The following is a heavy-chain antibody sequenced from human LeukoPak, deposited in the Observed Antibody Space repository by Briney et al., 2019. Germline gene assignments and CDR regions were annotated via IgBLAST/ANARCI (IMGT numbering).Heavy chain of an antibody. D-gene: IGHD6-19*01. Sequence: PGGSLRLSCAASGFTFSSYGMHWVRQAPGKGLEWVAFIRYDGSNKYYADSVKGRFTISRDNSKNTLYLQMNSLTAEDTAVYYCAKVRWDNSGWYYLDNWGQGTLVTVSS. J-gene: IGHJ4*02. CDR3: AKVRWDNSGWYYLDN. CDR1: GFTFSSYG. V-gene: IGHV3-30*02. CDR2: IRYDGSNK.